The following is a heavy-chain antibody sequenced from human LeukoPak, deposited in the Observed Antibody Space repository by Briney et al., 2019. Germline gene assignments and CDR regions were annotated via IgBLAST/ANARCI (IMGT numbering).Heavy chain of an antibody. D-gene: IGHD5-18*01. CDR3: ARTRGYTYGYDY. J-gene: IGHJ4*02. CDR2: INHSGGT. Sequence: SETLSLTCAVYGGSFSGYYWSWIRQPPGKGLEWIGEINHSGGTNYNPSLKSRVTISVDMPKNQFSLKLSSVTAADTAVYYCARTRGYTYGYDYWGQGTLVTVSS. V-gene: IGHV4-34*01. CDR1: GGSFSGYY.